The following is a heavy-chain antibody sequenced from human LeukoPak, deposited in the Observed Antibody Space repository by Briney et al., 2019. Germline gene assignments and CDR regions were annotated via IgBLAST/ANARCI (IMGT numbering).Heavy chain of an antibody. CDR1: GGSISRYY. CDR2: IYYNGST. V-gene: IGHV4-59*01. D-gene: IGHD5-24*01. CDR3: AKEGDGRNQRFYFDY. Sequence: SETLSLTCTVSGGSISRYYWSWIRQPPGKGLEWIGYIYYNGSTYYSPSLKSRVTMSVDTSKNQFSLKLSSVTAADTAVYYCAKEGDGRNQRFYFDYWGQGTLVTVSS. J-gene: IGHJ4*02.